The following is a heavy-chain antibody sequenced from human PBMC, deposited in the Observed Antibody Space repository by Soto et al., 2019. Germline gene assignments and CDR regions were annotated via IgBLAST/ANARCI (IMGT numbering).Heavy chain of an antibody. CDR3: ARVDSGWHDY. D-gene: IGHD6-19*01. CDR2: IFSTGDT. V-gene: IGHV4-59*01. CDR1: GGSMSSYY. J-gene: IGHJ4*02. Sequence: ETLSLTGTVAGGSMSSYYWGWIRQPPGKGLEWIGYIFSTGDTDYNPSLKSRVTISVDTSKNEFYLKLTSVTTADTAVYYCARVDSGWHDYWGQGTLVT.